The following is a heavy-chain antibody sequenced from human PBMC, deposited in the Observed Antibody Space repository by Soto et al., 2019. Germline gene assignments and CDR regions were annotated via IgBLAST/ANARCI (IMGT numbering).Heavy chain of an antibody. Sequence: LRLSCAASGFTFDDYAMHWVRQAPGKGLEWVSGISWNSGSIGYADSVKGRFTISRDNAKNSLYLQMNSLRAEDTALYYCAGGIAAAGTIDYWGQGTLVTVSS. CDR3: AGGIAAAGTIDY. J-gene: IGHJ4*02. V-gene: IGHV3-9*01. CDR1: GFTFDDYA. CDR2: ISWNSGSI. D-gene: IGHD6-13*01.